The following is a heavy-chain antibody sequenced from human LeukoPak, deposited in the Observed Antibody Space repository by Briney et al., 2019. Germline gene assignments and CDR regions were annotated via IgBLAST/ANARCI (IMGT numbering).Heavy chain of an antibody. J-gene: IGHJ5*02. CDR3: ARRSVVPAAPFDP. D-gene: IGHD2-2*01. V-gene: IGHV4-59*01. CDR2: IYYSGST. CDR1: GYSISSYY. Sequence: PSETLSLTCTVSGYSISSYYWSWIRQPPGKGLEWIGYIYYSGSTNYNPSLKSRVTISVDTSKNQFSLKLSSVTAADTAVYYCARRSVVPAAPFDPWGQGTLVTVSS.